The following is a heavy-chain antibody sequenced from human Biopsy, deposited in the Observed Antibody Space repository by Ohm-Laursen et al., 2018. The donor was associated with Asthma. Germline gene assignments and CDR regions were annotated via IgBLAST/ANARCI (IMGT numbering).Heavy chain of an antibody. CDR3: ARVFESSEWGPFYHFGLDV. D-gene: IGHD6-25*01. CDR2: ISSSGSTT. V-gene: IGHV3-11*01. CDR1: GFSFSDYY. Sequence: SLRLSCTASGFSFSDYYMTWMRQAPGKGLEWVSSISSSGSTTYPAESVKGRFTISRDNAQKSLFLQMGSLRAEDTAIYYCARVFESSEWGPFYHFGLDVWGRGTTVVVSS. J-gene: IGHJ6*02.